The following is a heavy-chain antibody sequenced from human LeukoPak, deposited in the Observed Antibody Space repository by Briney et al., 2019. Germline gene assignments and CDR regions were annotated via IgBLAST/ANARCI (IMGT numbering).Heavy chain of an antibody. CDR3: ARPSYGDYVPFDY. CDR1: GYSFTSYW. J-gene: IGHJ4*02. V-gene: IGHV5-10-1*01. Sequence: GESLRISCKGSGYSFTSYWISWVRQMPGKGREWMGRIDLSDAYTNYSPSFQGHVTISADKSISTASLQWSRLRASDTAMYYCARPSYGDYVPFDYWGQGNLVTVSS. CDR2: IDLSDAYT. D-gene: IGHD4-17*01.